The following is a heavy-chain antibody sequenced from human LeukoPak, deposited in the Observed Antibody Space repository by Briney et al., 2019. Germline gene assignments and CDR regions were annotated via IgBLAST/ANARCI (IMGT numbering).Heavy chain of an antibody. CDR2: IYYSGST. CDR1: GGPISSSSYY. V-gene: IGHV4-61*05. CDR3: AGHPGAMLRGIMKDY. Sequence: SETLSLTCTVSGGPISSSSYYWGWIRQPPGKGLEWIGYIYYSGSTNYNPSLKSRLTISVDTSKNQFSLKLSSVTAADTAVYYCAGHPGAMLRGIMKDYWGQGTLVTVSS. D-gene: IGHD3-10*01. J-gene: IGHJ4*02.